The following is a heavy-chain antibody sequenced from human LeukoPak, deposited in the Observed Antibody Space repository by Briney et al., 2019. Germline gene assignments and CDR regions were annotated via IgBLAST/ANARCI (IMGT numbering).Heavy chain of an antibody. CDR2: INPNSGGT. J-gene: IGHJ5*02. Sequence: ASVKVSCKASGYTFTGYYMHWVRQAPGQGLEWMGWINPNSGGTNYAQKFQGRVTMTRDTSISTAYMELSRLRSDDTAVYYCALGYYYGSGSYYNEGPWGQGTLVTVSS. D-gene: IGHD3-10*01. CDR1: GYTFTGYY. V-gene: IGHV1-2*02. CDR3: ALGYYYGSGSYYNEGP.